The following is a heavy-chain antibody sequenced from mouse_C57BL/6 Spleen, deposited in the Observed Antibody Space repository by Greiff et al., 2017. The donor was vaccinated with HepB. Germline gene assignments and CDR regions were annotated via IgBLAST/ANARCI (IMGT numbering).Heavy chain of an antibody. CDR2: ISSGGDYI. Sequence: DVMLVESGEGLVKPGGSLKLSCAASGFTFSSYAMSWVRQTPEKRLEWVAYISSGGDYIYYADTVKGRFTISRDNARNTLYLQRSSLKSEDTAMYYCTRDLGNGSSYAFAYWGQGTLVTVSA. D-gene: IGHD1-1*01. J-gene: IGHJ3*01. CDR3: TRDLGNGSSYAFAY. CDR1: GFTFSSYA. V-gene: IGHV5-9-1*02.